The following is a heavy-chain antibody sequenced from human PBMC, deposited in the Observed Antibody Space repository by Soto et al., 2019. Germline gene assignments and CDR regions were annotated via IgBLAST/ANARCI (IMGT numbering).Heavy chain of an antibody. CDR1: GFTFSSYT. CDR3: VKGEYYYDSSGYYPFDY. D-gene: IGHD3-22*01. V-gene: IGHV3-64D*06. CDR2: ISTNGGST. Sequence: GGSLRLSCAASGFTFSSYTMSWVRKAPGKGLEYVSSISTNGGSTHYADSVKGRFTISRDNSKNTQYLQMSSLRADDTAVYYCVKGEYYYDSSGYYPFDYWGQGT. J-gene: IGHJ4*02.